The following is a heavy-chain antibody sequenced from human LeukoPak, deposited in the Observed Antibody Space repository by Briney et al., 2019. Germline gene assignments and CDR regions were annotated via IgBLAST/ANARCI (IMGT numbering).Heavy chain of an antibody. CDR3: ARGPRAAADDY. D-gene: IGHD6-13*01. CDR2: INAGNGNT. V-gene: IGHV1-3*01. J-gene: IGHJ4*02. CDR1: GYTFINFA. Sequence: ASVKVSCKASGYTFINFAINWGRQAPGQRPGWMGWINAGNGNTKYSQKFQGRVTITRDTSASTAYMELSGLTSEDTAVYYCARGPRAAADDYWGQGTLVTVSS.